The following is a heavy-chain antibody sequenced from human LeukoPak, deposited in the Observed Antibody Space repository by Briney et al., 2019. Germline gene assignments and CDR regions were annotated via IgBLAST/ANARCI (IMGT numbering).Heavy chain of an antibody. CDR1: GFTFSSYD. V-gene: IGHV3-23*01. CDR2: ISGSGGST. J-gene: IGHJ4*02. CDR3: AKVLGYYADPIDY. D-gene: IGHD3-3*01. Sequence: GVSLRLTLPGYGFTFSSYDRRWVRQAPGKGLECVSAISGSGGSTYYADCVKGRFTISRDNSKNTLYLQMNSLVAEDTAVYYCAKVLGYYADPIDYWGQGTLVTVSS.